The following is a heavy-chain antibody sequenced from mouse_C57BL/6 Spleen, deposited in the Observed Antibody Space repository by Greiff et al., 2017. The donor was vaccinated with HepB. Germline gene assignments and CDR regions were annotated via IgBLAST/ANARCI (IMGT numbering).Heavy chain of an antibody. D-gene: IGHD1-1*01. CDR1: GFTFSSYA. CDR2: ISDGGSYT. Sequence: EVKLQESGGGLVKPGGSLKLSCAASGFTFSSYAMSWVRQTPEKRLEWVATISDGGSYTYYPDNVKGRFTISRDNAKNNLYLQMSHLKSEDTAMYYGARSITTVVATRYVDVWGTGTTVTVSS. CDR3: ARSITTVVATRYVDV. J-gene: IGHJ1*03. V-gene: IGHV5-4*03.